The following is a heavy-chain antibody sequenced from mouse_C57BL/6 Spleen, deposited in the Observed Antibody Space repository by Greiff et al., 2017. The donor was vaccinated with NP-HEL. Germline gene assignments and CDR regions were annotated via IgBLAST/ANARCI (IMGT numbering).Heavy chain of an antibody. CDR2: ISSGSSTI. CDR3: ARNYYGRRWYFDV. Sequence: EVQVVESGGGLVKPGGSLKLSCAASGFTFSDYGMHWVRQAPEKGLEWVAYISSGSSTIYYADTVKGRFTISRDNAKNTLFLQMTSLRSEDTAMYYCARNYYGRRWYFDVWGTGTTVTVSS. V-gene: IGHV5-17*01. J-gene: IGHJ1*03. D-gene: IGHD1-1*01. CDR1: GFTFSDYG.